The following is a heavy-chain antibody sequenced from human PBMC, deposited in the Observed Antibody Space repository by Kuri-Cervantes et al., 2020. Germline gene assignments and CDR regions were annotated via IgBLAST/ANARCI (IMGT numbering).Heavy chain of an antibody. CDR1: GFSFSDYY. V-gene: IGHV3-11*04. J-gene: IGHJ4*02. CDR3: ARGLIMSVAYDS. Sequence: GESLKISCATSGFSFSDYYMSWIRQAPGKGLEWIAYVSASGTSIYYADSVKGRFTISRDNAKKSLHLQMSSLRAEDTAVYYCARGLIMSVAYDSWGQGTLVTVSS. CDR2: VSASGTSI. D-gene: IGHD2-21*01.